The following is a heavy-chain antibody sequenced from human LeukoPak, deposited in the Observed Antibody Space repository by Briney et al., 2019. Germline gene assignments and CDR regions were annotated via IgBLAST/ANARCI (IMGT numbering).Heavy chain of an antibody. V-gene: IGHV1-2*02. CDR2: INPNSGGT. Sequence: ASVKVSCKASGYTFTGYYMHWVRQAPGQGLEWMGWINPNSGGTNYAQKFQGRVTMTRDTSISTAYMEPSRLRSDDTAVYYCARARYCSSTSCAHFDYWGKGPLVTVSS. CDR3: ARARYCSSTSCAHFDY. CDR1: GYTFTGYY. J-gene: IGHJ4*02. D-gene: IGHD2-2*01.